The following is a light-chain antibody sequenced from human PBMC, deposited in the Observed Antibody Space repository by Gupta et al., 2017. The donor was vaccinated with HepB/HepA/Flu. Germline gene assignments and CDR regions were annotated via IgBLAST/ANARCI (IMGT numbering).Light chain of an antibody. V-gene: IGKV6-21*01. CDR3: HQSSSLPIT. J-gene: IGKJ4*01. CDR2: YAS. CDR1: QSIGSY. Sequence: QSPDFQSVTPKEKITITCRASQSIGSYLHWYQQKPEQSPKLLIKYASQFDSGVPSSFSGSGSGTDFTLTIDSLEAEDAATYYCHQSSSLPITFGRGTXVEIK.